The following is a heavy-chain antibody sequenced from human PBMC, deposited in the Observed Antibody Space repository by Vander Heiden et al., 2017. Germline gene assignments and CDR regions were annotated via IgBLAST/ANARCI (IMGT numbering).Heavy chain of an antibody. Sequence: EVQLLESGGGLVQPGGSLRLSCAASGFTSSSYAMGWVRQAPGKGLVWVSGISGSGGSTYYADSVKGRFTISRDNSKNTLYLQMNSLRAEDTAVYYCAKSRGYSYAYYFDYWGQGTLVTVSS. D-gene: IGHD5-18*01. J-gene: IGHJ4*02. CDR2: ISGSGGST. CDR1: GFTSSSYA. V-gene: IGHV3-23*01. CDR3: AKSRGYSYAYYFDY.